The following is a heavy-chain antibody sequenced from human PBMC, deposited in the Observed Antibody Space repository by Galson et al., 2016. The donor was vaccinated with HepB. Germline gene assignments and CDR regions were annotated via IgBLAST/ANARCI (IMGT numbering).Heavy chain of an antibody. Sequence: SLRLSCAASGFTFSDYYMSWIRQAPGKGLEWISYISTGSGHTNYADSVKGRFTISRDNAKNSLYRQMNSLRAEDTAVYYCAKVGKSGWYVLWGQGTMVTGSS. J-gene: IGHJ5*02. CDR3: AKVGKSGWYVL. CDR1: GFTFSDYY. V-gene: IGHV3-11*06. D-gene: IGHD1-26*01. CDR2: ISTGSGHT.